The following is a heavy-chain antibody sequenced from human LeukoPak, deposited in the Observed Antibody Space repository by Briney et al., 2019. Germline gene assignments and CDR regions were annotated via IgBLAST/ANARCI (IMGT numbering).Heavy chain of an antibody. CDR2: INPLTGGT. D-gene: IGHD4-17*01. Sequence: ASVKVSCKASGYTFTSYYMHWVRQAPGQGLEWMGWINPLTGGTNYAQKFQGRVTMTRDTSISTAYMELSRLTSDDTAVYYCARDKDDYGDSSYYFDYWGQGTLVTVSS. CDR1: GYTFTSYY. V-gene: IGHV1-2*02. CDR3: ARDKDDYGDSSYYFDY. J-gene: IGHJ4*02.